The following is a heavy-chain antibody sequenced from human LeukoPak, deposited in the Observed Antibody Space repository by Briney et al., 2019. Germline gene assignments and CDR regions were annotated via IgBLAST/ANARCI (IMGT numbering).Heavy chain of an antibody. CDR2: IYYSGST. Sequence: PSETLSLTCTVSGGSISSYYWSWIRQPPGKGLEWIGYIYYSGSTNYNPSLKSRVTISVDTSKSQFSLKLSSVTAADTAVYYCARDAQYGMDVWGQGTTVTVSS. CDR1: GGSISSYY. J-gene: IGHJ6*02. CDR3: ARDAQYGMDV. V-gene: IGHV4-59*01.